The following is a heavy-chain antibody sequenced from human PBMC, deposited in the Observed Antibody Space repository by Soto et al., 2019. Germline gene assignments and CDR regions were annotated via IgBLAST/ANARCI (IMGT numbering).Heavy chain of an antibody. J-gene: IGHJ3*02. V-gene: IGHV1-2*02. CDR3: AREPLVRAAHGFDI. CDR2: INPNSVGT. CDR1: GYTFTGHY. D-gene: IGHD3-10*01. Sequence: GASVKVSCKASGYTFTGHYMHWVRQAPGQGLEWMGWINPNSVGTNYAQKFQGRVTMTRDTSISTAYMELSRLRSDDTAVYYCAREPLVRAAHGFDIWGQGTMFTVS.